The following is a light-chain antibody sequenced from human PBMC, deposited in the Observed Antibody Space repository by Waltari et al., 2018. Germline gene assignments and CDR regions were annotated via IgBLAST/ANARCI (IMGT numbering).Light chain of an antibody. Sequence: SATTQPASVPVSPGQSITIPCYATSSSICLYNYVSWYQQHTGKAPKLSIYDVSQRPSGVSDRFSGSKSGNTASLTISGLQAEDEADYYCNSYTGSSSWVFGGGTKVTVL. CDR3: NSYTGSSSWV. CDR2: DVS. J-gene: IGLJ3*02. V-gene: IGLV2-14*01. CDR1: SSSICLYNY.